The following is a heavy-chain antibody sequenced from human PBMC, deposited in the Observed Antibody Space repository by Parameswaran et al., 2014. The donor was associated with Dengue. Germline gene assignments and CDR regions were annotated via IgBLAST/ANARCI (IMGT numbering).Heavy chain of an antibody. V-gene: IGHV3-53*01. CDR1: GFTVSSNY. J-gene: IGHJ3*02. Sequence: QAGGSLRLSCAASGFTVSSNYMSWVRQPPGKGLEWVSVIYSGGTTYHADSVKGRFTISRDDSKNTLYLQMNGLRAEDTAVYYCVKELLSGSRREGGFDIWGQGTEVTVSS. D-gene: IGHD3-10*01. CDR2: IYSGGTT. CDR3: VKELLSGSRREGGFDI.